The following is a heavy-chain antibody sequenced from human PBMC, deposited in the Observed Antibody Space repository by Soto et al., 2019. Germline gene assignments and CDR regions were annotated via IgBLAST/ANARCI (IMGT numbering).Heavy chain of an antibody. Sequence: EVQLLGSGGGSVQPGGSLRLSCAASGFTFSNYGMTWVRQAPGKGLEWLSATSDGSTFYRESVKGRFTMSRDDYINMLFLHMSSLRAEDTATYYCARLVPGTWFGDYWGQGILVSVSS. CDR2: TSDGST. J-gene: IGHJ4*02. CDR1: GFTFSNYG. V-gene: IGHV3-23*01. D-gene: IGHD6-19*01. CDR3: ARLVPGTWFGDY.